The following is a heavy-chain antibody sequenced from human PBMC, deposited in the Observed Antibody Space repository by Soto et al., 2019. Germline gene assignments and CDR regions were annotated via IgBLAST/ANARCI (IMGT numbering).Heavy chain of an antibody. CDR2: IYWDDDK. V-gene: IGHV2-5*02. CDR3: AHRRGVPYQDY. CDR1: GFSLSTSGVG. D-gene: IGHD2-8*02. Sequence: QITLKESGPTLVKPTQTLTLTCTFSGFSLSTSGVGVGWIRQPPEKALEWLALIYWDDDKRYSPSLKSRLTITKDTSKNQVILTMTNMDPVDTATYYCAHRRGVPYQDYWGQGTLVTVSS. J-gene: IGHJ4*02.